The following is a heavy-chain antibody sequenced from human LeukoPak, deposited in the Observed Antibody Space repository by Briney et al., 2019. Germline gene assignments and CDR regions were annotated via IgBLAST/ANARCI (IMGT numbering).Heavy chain of an antibody. J-gene: IGHJ4*02. D-gene: IGHD2-2*01. CDR1: GGTFSGYA. V-gene: IGHV1-69*01. Sequence: SVKVSCKASGGTFSGYAISWVRQAPGQGLEWMGGIIPTFGTANYAQKFQGRVTITADESTSTAYMELSSLRSEDTAVYYCASDIVVVPAAEWISGDYWGQGTLVTVSS. CDR2: IIPTFGTA. CDR3: ASDIVVVPAAEWISGDY.